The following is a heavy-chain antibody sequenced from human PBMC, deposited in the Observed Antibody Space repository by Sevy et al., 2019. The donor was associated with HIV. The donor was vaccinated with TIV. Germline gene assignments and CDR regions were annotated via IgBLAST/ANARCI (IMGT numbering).Heavy chain of an antibody. J-gene: IGHJ4*02. CDR1: GFALSTYG. Sequence: GSLRLSCAASGFALSTYGMHWVRQAPGKGLEWVAVIGYDGSNKYYADSVKGRFSISRDNSRNTLFLQMDSLRAEDTAVYYCARDPRMYGDYLLAYFDYWGQGTLVTVSS. V-gene: IGHV3-33*01. CDR2: IGYDGSNK. D-gene: IGHD2-8*01. CDR3: ARDPRMYGDYLLAYFDY.